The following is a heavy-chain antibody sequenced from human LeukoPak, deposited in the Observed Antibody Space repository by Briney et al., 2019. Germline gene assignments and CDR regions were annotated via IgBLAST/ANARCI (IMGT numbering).Heavy chain of an antibody. D-gene: IGHD2-15*01. CDR3: ARAACRGGSCYSSYYYYMDV. J-gene: IGHJ6*03. CDR1: GGSISSSSYY. V-gene: IGHV4-39*07. CDR2: IYYSGST. Sequence: PSETLSLTCTVSGGSISSSSYYRGWIRQPPGKGLEWIGSIYYSGSTYCNPSLKSRVTISVDTSKNQFSLKLSPVTAADTAVFYCARAACRGGSCYSSYYYYMDVWGKGTTVTVSS.